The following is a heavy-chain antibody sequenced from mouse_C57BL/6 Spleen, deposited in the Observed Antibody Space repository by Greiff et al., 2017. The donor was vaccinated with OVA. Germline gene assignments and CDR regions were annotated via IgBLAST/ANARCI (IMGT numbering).Heavy chain of an antibody. CDR3: ARNYGSSYYAMDY. CDR1: GYTFTSYW. CDR2: IDPSDSET. J-gene: IGHJ4*01. D-gene: IGHD1-1*01. V-gene: IGHV1-52*01. Sequence: QVQLQQPGAELVRPGSSVKLSCKASGYTFTSYWMHWVKQRPIQGLEWIGNIDPSDSETHYNQKFKDKATLTVDKSSSTAYMQLSSLTSEDSAVYYCARNYGSSYYAMDYWGQGTSVTSPQ.